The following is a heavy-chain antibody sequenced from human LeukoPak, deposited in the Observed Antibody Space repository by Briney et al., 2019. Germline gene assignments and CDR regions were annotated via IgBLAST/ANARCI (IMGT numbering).Heavy chain of an antibody. V-gene: IGHV3-21*01. CDR3: ARDDYDSSGYQKDHFDY. J-gene: IGHJ4*02. D-gene: IGHD3-22*01. Sequence: GGSLRLSCAASGFTFSSYSTNWVRQAPGKGLEWVSSISSSSSYIYYADSVKGRFTISRDNAKNSLYLQMNSLRAEDTAVYYCARDDYDSSGYQKDHFDYWGQGTLVTVSS. CDR2: ISSSSSYI. CDR1: GFTFSSYS.